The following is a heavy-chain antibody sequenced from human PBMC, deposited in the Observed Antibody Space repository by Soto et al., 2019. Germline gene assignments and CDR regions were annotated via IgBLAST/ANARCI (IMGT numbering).Heavy chain of an antibody. CDR1: GYTFTSYA. CDR3: ARGVSAAAIGNWFDP. J-gene: IGHJ5*02. D-gene: IGHD6-13*01. CDR2: INAGNGNT. V-gene: IGHV1-3*01. Sequence: GASVKVSCKASGYTFTSYAMHWVRQAPGQRLEWMGWINAGNGNTKYSQKFQGRVTITRDTSASTAYMGLSSLRSEDTAVYYCARGVSAAAIGNWFDPWGQGTLVTVSS.